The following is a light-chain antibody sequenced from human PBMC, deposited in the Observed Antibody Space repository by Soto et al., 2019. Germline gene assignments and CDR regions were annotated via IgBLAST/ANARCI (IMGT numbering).Light chain of an antibody. CDR3: SSYTSSSTLVV. V-gene: IGLV2-11*01. CDR2: DVN. CDR1: SSDVGRYDY. Sequence: QSALTQPRSVSGSPGQSVTISCTGTSSDVGRYDYVSWYQHHPGKAPKLLIYDVNKWPSGVPDRFSGSKSGNTASLSISGLQAEDEADYYCSSYTSSSTLVVFCGVTKLTVL. J-gene: IGLJ2*01.